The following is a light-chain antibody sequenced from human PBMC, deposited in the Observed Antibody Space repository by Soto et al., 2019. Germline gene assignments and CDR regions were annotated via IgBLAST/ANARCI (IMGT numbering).Light chain of an antibody. V-gene: IGLV1-44*01. CDR1: SSNIGSNT. J-gene: IGLJ2*01. CDR3: AAWDDSLNGVV. Sequence: QSVLTQPPSASGTPGQRVTISCSGSSSNIGSNTVNWYQQLPGTAPKLLIYRNNQRPSGGPDRFSGSKSGTSASLAISVLQSEDEDDYYWAAWDDSLNGVVFVGGTKVTVL. CDR2: RNN.